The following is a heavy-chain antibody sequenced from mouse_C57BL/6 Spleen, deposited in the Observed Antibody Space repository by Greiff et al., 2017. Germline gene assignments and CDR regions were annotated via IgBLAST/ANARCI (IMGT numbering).Heavy chain of an antibody. J-gene: IGHJ4*01. D-gene: IGHD2-5*01. CDR3: ARGDSNYLFAMDY. CDR2: IDPSDSYT. V-gene: IGHV1-69*01. Sequence: VQLQQPGAELVMPGASVKLSCKASGYTFTSYWMHWVKQRPGQGLEWIGEIDPSDSYTNYNQKFKGKSTLTVDKSSSTAYMQLSSLTSEDSAVYYCARGDSNYLFAMDYWGQGPSVTVSS. CDR1: GYTFTSYW.